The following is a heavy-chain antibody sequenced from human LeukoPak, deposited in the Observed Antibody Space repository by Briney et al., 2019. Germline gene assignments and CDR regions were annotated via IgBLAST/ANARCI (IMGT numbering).Heavy chain of an antibody. D-gene: IGHD2-2*01. J-gene: IGHJ5*02. V-gene: IGHV1-18*01. CDR3: ARVGHIVVVPAATFTAGWFDP. CDR1: GYTFTSYG. Sequence: GASVKVSCKASGYTFTSYGISWVRQAPGQGLEWMGWISAYNGNTNYAQKLQGRVTMTTDTSTSTAYMELRSLRSDDTAVYYCARVGHIVVVPAATFTAGWFDPWGQGTLVTVSS. CDR2: ISAYNGNT.